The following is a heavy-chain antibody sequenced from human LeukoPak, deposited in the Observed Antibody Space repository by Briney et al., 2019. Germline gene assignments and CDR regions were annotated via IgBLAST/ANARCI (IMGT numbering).Heavy chain of an antibody. J-gene: IGHJ6*03. CDR2: ISNSGRTI. Sequence: GGSLRLSCAASGFTFSDHYMSWIRQAPGKGLEWVSYISNSGRTIYYADSVKGRFTISRGNAENSLYLQMNSLRAEDTAVYYCARVIATRPHYHYYMDVWGKGSTVTVSS. CDR3: ARVIATRPHYHYYMDV. CDR1: GFTFSDHY. D-gene: IGHD6-6*01. V-gene: IGHV3-11*04.